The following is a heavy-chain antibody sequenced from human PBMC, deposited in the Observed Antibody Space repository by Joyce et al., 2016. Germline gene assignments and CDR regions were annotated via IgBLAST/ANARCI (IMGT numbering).Heavy chain of an antibody. J-gene: IGHJ4*02. D-gene: IGHD5-18*01. CDR1: GESFTSYW. V-gene: IGHV5-51*01. CDR2: SYTGDSDT. CDR3: AMSSFTSMVNQ. Sequence: EVKLVQSGAEVKKPGESLKISGKGSGESFTSYWIGGVRQMPGKGLEWMRISYTGDSDTRYSPSFQGQVTISADKSISTGYLQWSSLLASDSAMYYCAMSSFTSMVNQWGQGTLVTVSS.